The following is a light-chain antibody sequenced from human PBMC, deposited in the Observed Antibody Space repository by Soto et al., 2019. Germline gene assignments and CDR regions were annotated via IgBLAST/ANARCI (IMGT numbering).Light chain of an antibody. J-gene: IGKJ1*01. CDR1: QGISSY. CDR3: QQYYSYPVWT. CDR2: AAS. Sequence: IRMTQSPSSLSASTGDRVTITCRASQGISSYLAWYQQKPGKAPKLLIYAASTLQSGVPSRFSGSGSGTDFTLTISCLQSEDFATYYCQQYYSYPVWTFGQGTKVEIK. V-gene: IGKV1-8*01.